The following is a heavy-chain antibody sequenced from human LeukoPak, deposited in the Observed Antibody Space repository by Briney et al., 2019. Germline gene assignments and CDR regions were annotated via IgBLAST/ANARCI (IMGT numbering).Heavy chain of an antibody. CDR3: AKTLLTDFRGITSSYRSD. D-gene: IGHD3-10*01. CDR2: ISGSGGST. V-gene: IGHV3-23*01. J-gene: IGHJ4*02. CDR1: GFTASRFTFSEA. Sequence: PGGSLRLSCTASGFTASRFTFSEAWMSWVRQAPGKGLEWVSAISGSGGSTYYADSVKGRFTISRDNSKNTLYLQMNSLRAEDTAVYYCAKTLLTDFRGITSSYRSDWGQGTLVTVSS.